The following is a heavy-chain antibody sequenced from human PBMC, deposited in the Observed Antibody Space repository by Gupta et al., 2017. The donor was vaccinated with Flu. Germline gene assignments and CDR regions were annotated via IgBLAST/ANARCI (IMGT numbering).Heavy chain of an antibody. CDR1: GFTFSGYS. CDR2: ISDSGTYT. CDR3: AKRTPGSWGPFGY. V-gene: IGHV3-23*01. D-gene: IGHD7-27*01. J-gene: IGHJ4*02. Sequence: EMELLESGGGLVQPGGSLRLSCAASGFTFSGYSMRWVRQAPGRGPQWVSSISDSGTYTYYADSVKGRFTISRDNSKNTLYLQMNSLTPDDTAVYYCAKRTPGSWGPFGYWGQGTLVTVSS.